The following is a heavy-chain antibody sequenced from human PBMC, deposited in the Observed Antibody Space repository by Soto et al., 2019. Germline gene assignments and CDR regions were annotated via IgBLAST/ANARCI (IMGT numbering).Heavy chain of an antibody. V-gene: IGHV1-46*01. CDR2: INPSGGST. J-gene: IGHJ4*02. D-gene: IGHD2-15*01. Sequence: ASVKVSCKASGYTFTSYYMHWVRQAPGQGLEWMGIINPSGGSTSYAQKFQGRVTMTRDTSTSTVYMELSSLRSEDTAVYYCARVGCSGGSCYQPIFDYWGQGTLVPVSS. CDR1: GYTFTSYY. CDR3: ARVGCSGGSCYQPIFDY.